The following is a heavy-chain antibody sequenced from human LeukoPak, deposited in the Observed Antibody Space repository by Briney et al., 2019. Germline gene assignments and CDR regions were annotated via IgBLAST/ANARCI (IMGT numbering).Heavy chain of an antibody. D-gene: IGHD2-21*02. J-gene: IGHJ3*02. CDR1: GYSISSGYYW. V-gene: IGHV2-70*16. CDR3: ARIPMTLNAFDI. CDR2: IDWDDDK. Sequence: TLSLTCAVSGYSISSGYYWGWIRQPPGKALEWLARIDWDDDKFYSTSLKTRLTISKDTSKNQVVLTMTNMDPVDTATYYCARIPMTLNAFDIWGQGTMVTVSS.